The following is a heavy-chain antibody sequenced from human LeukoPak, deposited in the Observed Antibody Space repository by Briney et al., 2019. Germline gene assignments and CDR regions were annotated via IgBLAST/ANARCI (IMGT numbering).Heavy chain of an antibody. D-gene: IGHD5-24*01. CDR1: GFSFSTYA. Sequence: GGSLRLSCAASGFSFSTYAMHWVRQAPGKGLEWVSYISSSSSFKKYADSLKGRFTISRDNAKNLLSLQMNSLRAEDTAVYYCVRDRIGYNYFDYWGQGTLVTVSS. J-gene: IGHJ4*02. CDR2: ISSSSSFK. V-gene: IGHV3-21*06. CDR3: VRDRIGYNYFDY.